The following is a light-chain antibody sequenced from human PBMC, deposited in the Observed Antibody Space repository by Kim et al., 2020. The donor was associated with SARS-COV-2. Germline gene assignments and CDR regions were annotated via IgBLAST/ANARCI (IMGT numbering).Light chain of an antibody. J-gene: IGLJ3*02. V-gene: IGLV1-44*01. Sequence: GQKMTISCPGSSSNIGSNTVNWYHQFPGTAPKLLIYSNEQRPSGVPDRFSGSKSGTSASLAISGLQSEDEVDYYCAAWDDSLNGWVFGGGTQLTVL. CDR1: SSNIGSNT. CDR3: AAWDDSLNGWV. CDR2: SNE.